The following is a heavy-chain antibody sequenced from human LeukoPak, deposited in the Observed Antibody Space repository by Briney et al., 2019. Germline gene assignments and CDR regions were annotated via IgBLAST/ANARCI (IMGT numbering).Heavy chain of an antibody. CDR3: AGDSSGYYYFDY. D-gene: IGHD3-22*01. CDR2: IWSSGGLWSTGGT. J-gene: IGHJ4*02. CDR1: GASINSYY. Sequence: SETLSLTCTVCGASINSYYWTWIRQPAGKGLEWIGRIWSSGGLWSTGGTNYNPALTSRITMSVDTSKNQFSLRLSSVTAADTAVYYCAGDSSGYYYFDYWGQGTLVTVSS. V-gene: IGHV4-4*07.